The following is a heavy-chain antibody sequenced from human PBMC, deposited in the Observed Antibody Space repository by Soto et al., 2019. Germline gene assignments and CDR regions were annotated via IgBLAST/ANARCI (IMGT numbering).Heavy chain of an antibody. CDR2: INPNSGGT. D-gene: IGHD6-6*01. CDR3: ARGPPFEYSSSYNWFDT. Sequence: GASVKVSCKASGYTFTGYYMHWVRQAPGQGLEWMGWINPNSGGTNYAQKFQGWVTMTRDTSISTAYMELSRLRSDDTAVYYCARGPPFEYSSSYNWFDTWGQGTLVTVSS. CDR1: GYTFTGYY. V-gene: IGHV1-2*04. J-gene: IGHJ5*02.